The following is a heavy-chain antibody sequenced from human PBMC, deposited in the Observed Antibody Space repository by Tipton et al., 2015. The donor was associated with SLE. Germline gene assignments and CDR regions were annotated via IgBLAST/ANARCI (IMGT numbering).Heavy chain of an antibody. CDR1: GVSISNYY. CDR2: VYKN. J-gene: IGHJ2*01. CDR3: ARDGGGYYDSSGYYYGWYFDL. D-gene: IGHD3-22*01. V-gene: IGHV4-59*01. Sequence: LRLSCYVTGVSISNYYWTWIRQSPGKGLEWIGNVYKNYNPSLKSRVTISVDMSKNQFSLKLSSVTAADTAVYYCARDGGGYYDSSGYYYGWYFDLWGRGTLVTVSS.